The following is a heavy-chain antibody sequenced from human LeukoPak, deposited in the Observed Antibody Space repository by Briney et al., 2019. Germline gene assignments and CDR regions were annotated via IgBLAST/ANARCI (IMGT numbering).Heavy chain of an antibody. CDR2: VYYSGST. V-gene: IGHV4-59*08. J-gene: IGHJ1*01. CDR3: ASLRYCSGGSCFPKYFQH. D-gene: IGHD2-15*01. CDR1: GGSISSYY. Sequence: PSETLSLTCTVSGGSISSYYWSWIRQPPGKGLEWIGYVYYSGSTNYNPSLKNRVTMSVATSKNQFSLKLSSVTAADTAVYYCASLRYCSGGSCFPKYFQHWGQGTLVTVSS.